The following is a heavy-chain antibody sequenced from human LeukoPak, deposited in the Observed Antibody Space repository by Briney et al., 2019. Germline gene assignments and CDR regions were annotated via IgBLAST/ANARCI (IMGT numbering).Heavy chain of an antibody. D-gene: IGHD1-1*01. CDR1: GDFITNRY. V-gene: IGHV4-4*07. CDR2: ISTRGNT. J-gene: IGHJ4*02. CDR3: VRNWDY. Sequence: PSETLSLTCSVSGDFITNRYWSWVRQSAGKGLEWIGRISTRGNTNYNPSLKSRVTMSVDTSNKHFSLKPTSVTAADTAVYYCVRNWDYWGQGTLVTVSS.